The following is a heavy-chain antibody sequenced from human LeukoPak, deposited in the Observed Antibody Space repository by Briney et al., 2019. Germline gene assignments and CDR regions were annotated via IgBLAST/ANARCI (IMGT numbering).Heavy chain of an antibody. V-gene: IGHV3-53*01. Sequence: GGSLRLSCAAAGVTAVSNYMSWVRQVPGRGLEWVLMMYSDGTIHYLDSVKGRFTISRDNSKNTLYLQMNSLRVEDTAVYYCARWYCNSLNCYYDYWGQGTLVTVSS. CDR1: GVTAVSNY. J-gene: IGHJ4*02. CDR3: ARWYCNSLNCYYDY. CDR2: MYSDGTI. D-gene: IGHD2/OR15-2a*01.